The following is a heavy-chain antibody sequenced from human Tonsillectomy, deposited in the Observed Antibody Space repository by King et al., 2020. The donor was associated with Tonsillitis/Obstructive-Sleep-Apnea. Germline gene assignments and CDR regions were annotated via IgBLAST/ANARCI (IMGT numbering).Heavy chain of an antibody. CDR2: ISYTGDT. D-gene: IGHD3-16*01. J-gene: IGHJ4*02. V-gene: IGHV3-23*04. CDR1: GFTFRRDA. CDR3: AKDGGSDPQLADS. Sequence: VQLVESGGGLEQPGGSLRLSCAASGFTFRRDAMTWVRQAPGKGLDGVSAISYTGDTYYADSVKGRFTISRDNYQNTLFLHMSSLRAEYTAVYYCAKDGGSDPQLADSWGQGTLVTVSS.